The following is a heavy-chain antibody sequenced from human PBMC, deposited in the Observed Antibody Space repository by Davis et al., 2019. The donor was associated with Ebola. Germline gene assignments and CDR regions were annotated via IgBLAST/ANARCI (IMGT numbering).Heavy chain of an antibody. Sequence: GESLKISCAASGFTVSSNYMSWVRRAPGKGLEWVSVIYSAGTTYYADSVKGRFTISRDNSKNTLYLQMNSLRAEDTAVYYCARQPLWFGQNYFEYWGQGTLVTVSS. CDR3: ARQPLWFGQNYFEY. CDR1: GFTVSSNY. D-gene: IGHD3-10*01. CDR2: IYSAGTT. V-gene: IGHV3-53*01. J-gene: IGHJ4*02.